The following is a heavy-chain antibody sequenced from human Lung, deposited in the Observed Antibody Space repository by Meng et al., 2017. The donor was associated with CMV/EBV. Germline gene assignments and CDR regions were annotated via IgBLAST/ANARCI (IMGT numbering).Heavy chain of an antibody. CDR2: IYYSGST. J-gene: IGHJ4*02. D-gene: IGHD6-13*01. CDR1: GGSISSSSYY. Sequence: SETLSLXCTVSGGSISSSSYYWGWIRQPPGKGLEWIGSIYYSGSTYYNPSLKSRVTISVDTSKNQFSLKLSSVTAADTAVYYCARQESSWYYFDYWRRGTLVTVSS. V-gene: IGHV4-39*01. CDR3: ARQESSWYYFDY.